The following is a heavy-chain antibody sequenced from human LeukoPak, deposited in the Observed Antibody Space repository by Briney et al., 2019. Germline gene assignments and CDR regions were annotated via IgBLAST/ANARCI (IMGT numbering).Heavy chain of an antibody. Sequence: GGSLRPSCAASGFTFSSYMMNWVRQAPGKGLEWVSSINSGSTYTYYTESVKGRFTVSRDNAKNSLFLQMNSLRAEDTAIYYCARSLTTLTYEGYWGQGTLVTVSS. J-gene: IGHJ4*02. CDR3: ARSLTTLTYEGY. CDR1: GFTFSSYM. V-gene: IGHV3-21*01. D-gene: IGHD1-1*01. CDR2: INSGSTYT.